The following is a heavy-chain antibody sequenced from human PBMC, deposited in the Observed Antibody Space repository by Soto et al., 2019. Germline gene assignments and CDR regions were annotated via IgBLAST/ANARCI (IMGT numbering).Heavy chain of an antibody. CDR1: GDTFNSYV. CDR3: ARESLGAKGGEH. CDR2: IIPIIGVT. Sequence: QVQLVQSGAEVKRPGSSVKVSCESSGDTFNSYVISWVRQAPGQGLEWMGGIIPIIGVTHYAQKFQGRVTISALSSTGTAYMELTNLGFEDTALYYCARESLGAKGGEHWGQEAVVTVSS. D-gene: IGHD2-21*01. J-gene: IGHJ4*02. V-gene: IGHV1-69*17.